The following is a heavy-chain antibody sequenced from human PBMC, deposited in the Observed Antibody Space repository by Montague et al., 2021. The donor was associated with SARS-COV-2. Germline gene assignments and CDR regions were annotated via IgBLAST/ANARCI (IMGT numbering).Heavy chain of an antibody. CDR3: AKDLVLRAARPDALDV. CDR1: GFTFSSYS. D-gene: IGHD6-6*01. V-gene: IGHV3-48*04. Sequence: SLRLSCAASGFTFSSYSVNWVRQAPGKGLEWISYISSSKKNIYYADSVKGRFTISRDNARNSLYLQMNSRRVDDTAVYYCAKDLVLRAARPDALDVWGQGTVVTVSS. CDR2: ISSSKKNI. J-gene: IGHJ3*01.